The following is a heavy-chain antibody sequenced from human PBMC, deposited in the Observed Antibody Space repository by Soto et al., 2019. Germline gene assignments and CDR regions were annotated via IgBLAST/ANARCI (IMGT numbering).Heavy chain of an antibody. V-gene: IGHV4-31*03. CDR1: GGSIRSGGYY. CDR2: IYYSGST. J-gene: IGHJ6*02. Sequence: SETLSLTCTLSGGSIRSGGYYWSWVRQSPRRGLEWIGNIYYSGSTYYNPSLKSRLTISVDTSKNQFSLNLSSVTAADTAVYYCARDRLMATAGTARHYFGLDVWGQGTTVTV. D-gene: IGHD5-18*01. CDR3: ARDRLMATAGTARHYFGLDV.